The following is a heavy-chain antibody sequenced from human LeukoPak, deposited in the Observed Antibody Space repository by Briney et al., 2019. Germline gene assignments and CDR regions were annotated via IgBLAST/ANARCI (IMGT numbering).Heavy chain of an antibody. CDR3: AKDTAMDHYYYYGMDV. D-gene: IGHD5-18*01. V-gene: IGHV1-69*04. J-gene: IGHJ6*02. CDR2: IIPILGIA. Sequence: ASVKVSCKASGGTFSSYAISWVRQAPGQGLEWMGRIIPILGIANYAQKSQGRVTITADKSTSTAYMELSSLRSEDTAVYYCAKDTAMDHYYYYGMDVWGQGTTVTVSS. CDR1: GGTFSSYA.